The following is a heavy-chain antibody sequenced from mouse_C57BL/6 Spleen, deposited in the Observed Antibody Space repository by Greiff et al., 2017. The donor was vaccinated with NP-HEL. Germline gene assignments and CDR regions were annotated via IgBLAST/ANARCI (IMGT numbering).Heavy chain of an antibody. D-gene: IGHD2-3*01. CDR1: GFTFSSYG. CDR3: ARRNDGYFFDY. Sequence: DVMLVESGGDLVKPGGSLKLSCAASGFTFSSYGMSWVRQTPDKRLEWVATISSGGSYTYYPDSVKGRFTISRDNAKNTLYLQMSSLKSEDTAMYYCARRNDGYFFDYWGQGTTLTVSS. CDR2: ISSGGSYT. J-gene: IGHJ2*01. V-gene: IGHV5-6*02.